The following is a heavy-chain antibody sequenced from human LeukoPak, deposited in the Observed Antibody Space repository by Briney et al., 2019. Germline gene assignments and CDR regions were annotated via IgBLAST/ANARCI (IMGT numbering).Heavy chain of an antibody. CDR3: ARQRDSSGYNKTLSAAFDI. V-gene: IGHV4-4*02. CDR1: GGSISSGNW. D-gene: IGHD3-22*01. CDR2: IYHSGST. J-gene: IGHJ3*02. Sequence: SETLSLTCAVSGGSISSGNWWSWVRQPPGKGLEWIGEIYHSGSTNYNPSLKSRVTISVDKSKNQFSLRLSSVTAADTAVYYCARQRDSSGYNKTLSAAFDIWGQGTMVTVSS.